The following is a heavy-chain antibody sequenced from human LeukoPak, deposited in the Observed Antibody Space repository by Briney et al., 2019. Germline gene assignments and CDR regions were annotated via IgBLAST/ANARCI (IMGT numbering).Heavy chain of an antibody. D-gene: IGHD3-10*01. V-gene: IGHV7-4-1*02. Sequence: ASAKVSCKASGGTFSSYAISWVRQAPGQGLEWMGNIDTTTGNPRYAQDFTGRFVFSLDTSVSTAYLQITSLKADDTAAYYCVRGTPTPGMDYWGQGTQVTVSS. CDR3: VRGTPTPGMDY. CDR1: GGTFSSYA. CDR2: IDTTTGNP. J-gene: IGHJ4*02.